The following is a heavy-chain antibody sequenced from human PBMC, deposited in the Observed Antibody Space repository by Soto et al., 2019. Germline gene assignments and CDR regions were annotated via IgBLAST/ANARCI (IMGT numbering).Heavy chain of an antibody. V-gene: IGHV4-34*01. CDR1: GGSFSGYN. D-gene: IGHD3-16*01. Sequence: QVQLQQWGAGLLKPSETLSLTCAVYGGSFSGYNWNWIRQPPGKGLEWIGEITHSGSTNYNPSLSSRVTISVDTSKNQFSLRLSSVTAADTAVYYCARATCGRSSTWFVPWGQGTLVTVSS. CDR2: ITHSGST. J-gene: IGHJ5*02. CDR3: ARATCGRSSTWFVP.